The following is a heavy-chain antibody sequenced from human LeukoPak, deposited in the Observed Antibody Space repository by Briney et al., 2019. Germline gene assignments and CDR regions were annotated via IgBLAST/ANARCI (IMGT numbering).Heavy chain of an antibody. D-gene: IGHD4-17*01. CDR3: ARDPNGDYIGTFDM. J-gene: IGHJ3*02. V-gene: IGHV3-23*01. CDR1: EFTFSSYG. CDR2: ISGSGGST. Sequence: GGFLRLSCAASEFTFSSYGMSWVRQAPGKGLEWVSSISGSGGSTQYADSVQGRFAISRDNSKNTLYLQMNSLRVEDTAMYFCARDPNGDYIGTFDMWGRGTMVSVSS.